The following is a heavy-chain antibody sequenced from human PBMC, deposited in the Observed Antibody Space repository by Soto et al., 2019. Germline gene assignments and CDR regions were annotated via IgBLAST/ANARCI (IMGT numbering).Heavy chain of an antibody. CDR1: GFSVSDSA. CDR3: NKFSGTSSAPAA. D-gene: IGHD1-26*01. J-gene: IGHJ5*02. Sequence: EVQLVESGGGLVQPGGSLKLSCAASGFSVSDSAMHWVRQASGKGLEWVGRIGSKGQNYATTYAASVKGRFIISTDESKNTAHLQMNSLKTEDTAIYYCNKFSGTSSAPAALGQGALVTVSS. CDR2: IGSKGQNYAT. V-gene: IGHV3-73*02.